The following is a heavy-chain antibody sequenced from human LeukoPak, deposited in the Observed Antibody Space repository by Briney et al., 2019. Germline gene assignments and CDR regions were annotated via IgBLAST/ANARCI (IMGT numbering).Heavy chain of an antibody. CDR1: GFTFSSYA. D-gene: IGHD6-6*01. J-gene: IGHJ4*02. V-gene: IGHV3-30-3*01. CDR3: VKQLVGY. CDR2: ISYDGSNK. Sequence: GGSLRLSCAASGFTFSSYAMHWVRQAPGKGLEWVAVISYDGSNKYYADSVKGRFTISRDNSKNTLYLQMNSLRAEDTAVYYCVKQLVGYWGQGTLVTVSS.